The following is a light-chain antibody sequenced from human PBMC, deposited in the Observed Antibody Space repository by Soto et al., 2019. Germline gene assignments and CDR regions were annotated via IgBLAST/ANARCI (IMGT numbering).Light chain of an antibody. CDR1: QDISTY. Sequence: RLTQSPSSLSASVGDTVTISCRASQDISTYLAWYQQKPGKAPKLLIYAASSLQSGVPSRFSGSGSGTDFTLTISSLQPEDFATYYSQQRETFGQGTKVEIK. CDR2: AAS. J-gene: IGKJ1*01. CDR3: QQRET. V-gene: IGKV1-39*01.